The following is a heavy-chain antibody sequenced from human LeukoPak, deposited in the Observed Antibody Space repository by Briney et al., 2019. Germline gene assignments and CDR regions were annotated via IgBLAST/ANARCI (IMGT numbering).Heavy chain of an antibody. D-gene: IGHD2-2*01. V-gene: IGHV4-28*06. CDR1: GYSISSSNW. Sequence: SETLSLTCAVSGYSISSSNWWGWIRQPPGKGLEWIGYIYYSGSTNYNPSLKSRVTMSVDTSKNQLSLKLSSVTALDTAVYYCARTLGFDRSSTSCYANDAFDIWGQGTMVTVSS. J-gene: IGHJ3*02. CDR3: ARTLGFDRSSTSCYANDAFDI. CDR2: IYYSGST.